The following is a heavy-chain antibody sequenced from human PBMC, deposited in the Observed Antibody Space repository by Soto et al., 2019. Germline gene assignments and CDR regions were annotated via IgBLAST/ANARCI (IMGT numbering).Heavy chain of an antibody. CDR3: ARGTSSGDFDY. D-gene: IGHD2-15*01. CDR1: GGSISSYY. V-gene: IGHV4-59*01. Sequence: SETLSLTCTVSGGSISSYYWSWIRQPPGKGLEWIGYIYYSGSTNYNPSLKSRVTISVDTSKNQFSLKLSSVTAADTAVYYCARGTSSGDFDYWGQGTLVTVSS. CDR2: IYYSGST. J-gene: IGHJ4*02.